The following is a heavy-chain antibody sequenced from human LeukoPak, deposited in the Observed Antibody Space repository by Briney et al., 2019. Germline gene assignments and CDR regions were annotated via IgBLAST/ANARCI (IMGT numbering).Heavy chain of an antibody. CDR1: GFTFSSYS. Sequence: GGSLRLSCAASGFTFSSYSMSWIRQVPGKGLEWVSYISTSGTYTNYADSVKGRFTISRDNAKNSLYLQMNSLRAEDMAVYYCARGHYGLDVWGQGTTVTVSS. J-gene: IGHJ6*02. V-gene: IGHV3-11*03. CDR3: ARGHYGLDV. CDR2: ISTSGTYT.